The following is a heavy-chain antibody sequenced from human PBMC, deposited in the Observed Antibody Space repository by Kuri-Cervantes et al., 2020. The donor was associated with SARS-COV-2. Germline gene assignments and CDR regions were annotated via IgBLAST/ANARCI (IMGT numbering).Heavy chain of an antibody. J-gene: IGHJ4*02. CDR1: GFTFSSYA. CDR2: ISYDGSNK. D-gene: IGHD3-3*01. CDR3: ARERGRYDFWSGYQTDY. Sequence: GESLKISCAASGFTFSSYAMHWVRQAPGKGLEWVAVISYDGSNKYYADSVKGRFTISRDNSKNTLYLQMNSLRAEDTAVYYCARERGRYDFWSGYQTDYRGQGTLVTVSS. V-gene: IGHV3-30-3*01.